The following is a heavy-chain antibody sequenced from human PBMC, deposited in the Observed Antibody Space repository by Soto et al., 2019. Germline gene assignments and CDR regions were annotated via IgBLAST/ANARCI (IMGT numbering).Heavy chain of an antibody. CDR1: GFTFSSYA. CDR3: AKAPPIVVVPAATGY. CDR2: ISGSGGST. D-gene: IGHD2-2*01. J-gene: IGHJ4*02. V-gene: IGHV3-23*01. Sequence: LSLSCAASGFTFSSYAMSWVRQAPGKGLEWVSAISGSGGSTYYADSVKGRFTISRDNSKNTLYLQMNSLRAEDTAVYYCAKAPPIVVVPAATGYWGQGTLVTVSS.